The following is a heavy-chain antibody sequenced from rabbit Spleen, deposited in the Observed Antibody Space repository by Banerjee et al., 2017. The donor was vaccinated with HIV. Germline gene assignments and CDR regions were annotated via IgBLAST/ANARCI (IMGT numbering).Heavy chain of an antibody. CDR1: GFSFSSNYY. V-gene: IGHV1S40*01. CDR3: AREDVGGSINL. J-gene: IGHJ4*01. D-gene: IGHD1-1*01. CDR2: IYPITETT. Sequence: QSLEESGGDLVKPGASLTLTCTASGFSFSSNYYMCWVRQPPGKGLEWIGIIYPITETTYYANWVNGRFTISTDNAQHTVDLQMNSLTAADTATYFCAREDVGGSINLWGPGTLVTVS.